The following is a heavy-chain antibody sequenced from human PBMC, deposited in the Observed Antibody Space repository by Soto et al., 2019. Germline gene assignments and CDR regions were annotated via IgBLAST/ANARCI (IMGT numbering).Heavy chain of an antibody. V-gene: IGHV4-34*01. Sequence: PSETLSLTCAVYGGSFSGYYWSWIRQPPGKGLEWIGEINHSGSTNYNPSLKSRVTISVDTSKNQFSLKLSSVTAADTAVYYCARGRAPYYYYYGMDVWGQGTTVTVSS. CDR3: ARGRAPYYYYYGMDV. J-gene: IGHJ6*02. CDR1: GGSFSGYY. CDR2: INHSGST.